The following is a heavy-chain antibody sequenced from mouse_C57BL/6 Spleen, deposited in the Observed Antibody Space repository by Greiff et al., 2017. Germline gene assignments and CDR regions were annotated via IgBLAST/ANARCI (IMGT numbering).Heavy chain of an antibody. D-gene: IGHD1-1*01. V-gene: IGHV1-53*01. Sequence: QVQLQQPGTELVKPGASVKLSCKASGYTFTSYWMHWVKQRPGQGLEWIGNINPSNGGTNYNEKFKSKATLTVDKSSSTAYMQLSSLTSEGSAVDYCARGTAVVATKDYWGQGTTLTVSS. CDR2: INPSNGGT. CDR1: GYTFTSYW. J-gene: IGHJ2*01. CDR3: ARGTAVVATKDY.